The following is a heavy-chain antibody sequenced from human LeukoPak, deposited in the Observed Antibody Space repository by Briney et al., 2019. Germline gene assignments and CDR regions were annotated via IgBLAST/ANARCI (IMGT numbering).Heavy chain of an antibody. J-gene: IGHJ6*03. CDR1: GGSFSGYH. V-gene: IGHV4-34*01. CDR2: INPSGST. CDR3: ARGRHDITMIVVVMTSVSYYLDV. Sequence: SETLSLTCAVYGGSFSGYHWTWIRQSPGKGLEWIGDINPSGSTYYNPSLKGRLTISVDTSKNQFSLKLRSVTAADTAVYYCARGRHDITMIVVVMTSVSYYLDVWGKGTTVTVS. D-gene: IGHD3-22*01.